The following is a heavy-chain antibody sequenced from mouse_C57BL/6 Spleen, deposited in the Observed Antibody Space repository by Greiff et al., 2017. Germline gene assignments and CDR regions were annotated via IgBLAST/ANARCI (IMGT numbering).Heavy chain of an antibody. Sequence: VQLQQSGPELVKPGASVKMSCKASGYTFTDYNMHWVKQSHGKSLEWIGYINPYNGGTSYNQKFKGKATLTVNKSSSTAYMELRSLTSEDSAVYYCARSYYGSSKFAYWGQGTLVTVSA. CDR2: INPYNGGT. J-gene: IGHJ3*01. D-gene: IGHD1-1*01. CDR1: GYTFTDYN. V-gene: IGHV1-22*01. CDR3: ARSYYGSSKFAY.